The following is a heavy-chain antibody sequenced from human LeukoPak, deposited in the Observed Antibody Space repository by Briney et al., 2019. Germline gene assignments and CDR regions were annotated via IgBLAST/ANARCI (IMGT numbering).Heavy chain of an antibody. Sequence: GESLKISCKGSGYSLTSEWIGWVREMPGKGLEWMGIIYPGDSDTRYSPSFQGQVTISADKSISTAYLQWSSLKASDTAMYYCARYIVATTFFDYWGQGTLVTVSS. V-gene: IGHV5-51*01. CDR2: IYPGDSDT. CDR3: ARYIVATTFFDY. D-gene: IGHD5-12*01. CDR1: GYSLTSEW. J-gene: IGHJ4*02.